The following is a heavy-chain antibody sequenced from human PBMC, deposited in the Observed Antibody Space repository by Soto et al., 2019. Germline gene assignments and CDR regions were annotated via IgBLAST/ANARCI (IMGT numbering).Heavy chain of an antibody. CDR2: INSDGSST. CDR1: GFTFSSYW. V-gene: IGHV3-74*01. Sequence: EVQLVESGGGLVQPGGSLRLSCAASGFTFSSYWMHWVRQAPGKGLVWVSRINSDGSSTSYADAVKGRFTISRANAKNMLYLKMNSLGAEDTAVYYCGRGGDGYNPFDYWGQGTVVTVSS. J-gene: IGHJ4*02. D-gene: IGHD5-12*01. CDR3: GRGGDGYNPFDY.